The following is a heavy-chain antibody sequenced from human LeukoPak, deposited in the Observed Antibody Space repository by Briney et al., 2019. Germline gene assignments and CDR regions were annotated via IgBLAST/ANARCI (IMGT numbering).Heavy chain of an antibody. CDR3: AKDPFIAVAGNFDY. CDR1: GFTFSSYA. D-gene: IGHD6-19*01. Sequence: GGSLRLSCAASGFTFSSYATSWVRQAPGKGLEWVSAISGSGGSTYYADSVKGRFTISRDNSKNTLYLQMNSLRAEDTAVYYCAKDPFIAVAGNFDYWGQGTLVTVSS. CDR2: ISGSGGST. V-gene: IGHV3-23*01. J-gene: IGHJ4*02.